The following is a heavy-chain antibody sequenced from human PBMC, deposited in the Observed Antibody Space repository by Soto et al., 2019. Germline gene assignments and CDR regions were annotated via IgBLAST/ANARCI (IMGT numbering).Heavy chain of an antibody. CDR1: GFTFSTYW. D-gene: IGHD6-19*01. J-gene: IGHJ4*02. CDR2: TNSDVIDT. CDR3: AIDRAWSLFDY. V-gene: IGHV3-74*01. Sequence: GSLRLSCAASGFTFSTYWIYWVRQSPWKWLVWFSRTNSDVIDTSYSDSVKGRFTISRDNSNNTLYLQMNSLRAEDTAVYYCAIDRAWSLFDYWGQGTLVTVSS.